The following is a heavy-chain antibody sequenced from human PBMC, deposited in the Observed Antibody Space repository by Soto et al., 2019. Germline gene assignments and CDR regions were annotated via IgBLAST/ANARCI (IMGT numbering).Heavy chain of an antibody. CDR3: ARDKDRQQLGGNYYYGIDV. J-gene: IGHJ6*02. V-gene: IGHV1-69*12. D-gene: IGHD2-15*01. CDR2: IIPIFSTP. CDR1: GGTFRNSA. Sequence: QVQLVQSGAEVKKPGSSVTVSCKASGGTFRNSAISWVRQAPGQGLEWMGGIIPIFSTPDYAQKFQGRVTITADESTTTAYMELTSLKSEDTAVYYCARDKDRQQLGGNYYYGIDVWGQGTTVTVSS.